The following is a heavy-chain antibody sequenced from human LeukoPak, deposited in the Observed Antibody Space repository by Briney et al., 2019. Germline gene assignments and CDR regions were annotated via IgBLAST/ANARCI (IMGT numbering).Heavy chain of an antibody. Sequence: SETLSLTCTVSGGSISGYYWNWIRQPPGKGLEWIGYLYYSGNTVYNPSLKNRVSLSVDTSKNQLSLILTSVTAADTAVYYCARDFLPYDFWSGYNGPRVVDIWGQGTMVTVSS. J-gene: IGHJ3*02. V-gene: IGHV4-59*12. CDR3: ARDFLPYDFWSGYNGPRVVDI. CDR2: LYYSGNT. D-gene: IGHD3-3*01. CDR1: GGSISGYY.